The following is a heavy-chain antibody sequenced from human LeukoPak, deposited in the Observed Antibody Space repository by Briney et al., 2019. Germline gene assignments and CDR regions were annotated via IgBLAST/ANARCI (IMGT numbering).Heavy chain of an antibody. Sequence: PGGSLRLSCAASGFTFSSYAMSWVRQAPGKGLEWVSAISGSGGSTYYADSVKGRFTISRDNSKNTLYLQMNSLRAEDTAVYYCAKKISRITMVRGVIRLDYWGQGTLVTVSS. CDR3: AKKISRITMVRGVIRLDY. CDR1: GFTFSSYA. J-gene: IGHJ4*02. CDR2: ISGSGGST. V-gene: IGHV3-23*01. D-gene: IGHD3-10*01.